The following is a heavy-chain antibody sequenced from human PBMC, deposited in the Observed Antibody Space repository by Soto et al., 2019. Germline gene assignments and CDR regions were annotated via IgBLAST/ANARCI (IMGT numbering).Heavy chain of an antibody. Sequence: CKGSGYSFTSYWIGWVRQMPGKGLEWMGIIYPGDSDTRYSPSFQGQVTISADKSISTAYLQWSSLKASDTAMYYCARFFDGSGSYRAYYYYGMDVWGQGTTVTVSS. CDR3: ARFFDGSGSYRAYYYYGMDV. CDR2: IYPGDSDT. CDR1: GYSFTSYW. J-gene: IGHJ6*02. D-gene: IGHD3-10*01. V-gene: IGHV5-51*01.